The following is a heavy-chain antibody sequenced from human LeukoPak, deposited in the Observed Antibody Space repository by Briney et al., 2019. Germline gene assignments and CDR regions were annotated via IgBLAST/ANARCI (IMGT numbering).Heavy chain of an antibody. D-gene: IGHD3-3*01. V-gene: IGHV3-33*08. Sequence: PGGSLRLSCAVSGITLSNYGMSWVRQAPGKGLEWVAVIWYDGSNKYYADSVKGRFTISRDNSKNTLYLQMNSLRAEDTAVYYCARDWAAVEWLLDYWGQGTLVTVSS. CDR1: GITLSNYG. CDR3: ARDWAAVEWLLDY. J-gene: IGHJ4*02. CDR2: IWYDGSNK.